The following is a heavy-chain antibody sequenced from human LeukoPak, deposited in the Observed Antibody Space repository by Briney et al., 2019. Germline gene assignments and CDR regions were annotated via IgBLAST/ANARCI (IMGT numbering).Heavy chain of an antibody. D-gene: IGHD6-19*01. CDR3: ARDKLVAVAGTNAFDI. V-gene: IGHV1-18*01. J-gene: IGHJ3*02. Sequence: ASVKVSCKASGYTFTSYGISWVRPAPGQGLGWMGCISAYNGNTNYAQKLQGRVTMTTDTSTSTVYMELRSLRSDDTVVYYCARDKLVAVAGTNAFDIWGQGTMVTVSS. CDR1: GYTFTSYG. CDR2: ISAYNGNT.